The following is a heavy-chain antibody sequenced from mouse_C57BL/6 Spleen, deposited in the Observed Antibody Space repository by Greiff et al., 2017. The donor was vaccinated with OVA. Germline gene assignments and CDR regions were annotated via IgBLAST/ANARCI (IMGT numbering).Heavy chain of an antibody. CDR1: GYAFSSYW. D-gene: IGHD1-1*01. J-gene: IGHJ2*01. Sequence: VQLQQSGAELVKPGASVKISCKASGYAFSSYWMNWVKQRPGKGLEWIGQLYPGDGDTNYNGKFKGKATLTADKSSSTAYMQLSSLTSEDSAVYFCAHEGNYYGSSPWYFDYWGQGTTLTVSS. V-gene: IGHV1-80*01. CDR2: LYPGDGDT. CDR3: AHEGNYYGSSPWYFDY.